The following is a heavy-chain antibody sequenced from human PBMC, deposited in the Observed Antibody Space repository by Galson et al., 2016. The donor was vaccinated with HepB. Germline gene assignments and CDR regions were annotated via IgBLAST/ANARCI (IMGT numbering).Heavy chain of an antibody. D-gene: IGHD6-19*01. Sequence: SVKVSCKVSGYTFTNYVIHWVRQAPGQRLEWMGWINAGNGNTRSSQKFQGRVTITRDTSANTAYMELSRLRFEDTAVYYCAKARVWAVAVTALDYWGQGTLVTVSS. CDR1: GYTFTNYV. CDR2: INAGNGNT. J-gene: IGHJ4*02. V-gene: IGHV1-3*01. CDR3: AKARVWAVAVTALDY.